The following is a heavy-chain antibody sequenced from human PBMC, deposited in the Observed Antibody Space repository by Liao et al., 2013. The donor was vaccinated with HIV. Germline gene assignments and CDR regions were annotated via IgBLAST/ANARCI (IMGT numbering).Heavy chain of an antibody. D-gene: IGHD3-10*01. CDR1: GGSISSGSYY. CDR2: IYTSGST. J-gene: IGHJ5*02. V-gene: IGHV4-61*02. Sequence: QVQLQESGPGLVKPSQTLSLTCTVSGGSISSGSYYWSWIRQPAGKGLEWIGRIYTSGSTNYNPSLKSRVTISVDTSKNQFSLKLSSVTAADTAVYYCAPRGXAYNWFDPWGQGTLVTVSS. CDR3: APRGXAYNWFDP.